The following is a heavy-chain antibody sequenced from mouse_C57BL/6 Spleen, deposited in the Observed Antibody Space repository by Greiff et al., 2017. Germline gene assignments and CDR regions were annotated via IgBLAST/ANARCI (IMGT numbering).Heavy chain of an antibody. CDR2: ISSGGDYI. J-gene: IGHJ3*01. D-gene: IGHD3-2*02. CDR1: GFTFSSYA. V-gene: IGHV5-9-1*02. Sequence: EVQVVESGEGLVKPGGSLKLSCAASGFTFSSYAMSWVRQTPEKRLEWVAYISSGGDYIYYADTVKGRFTISRDNARNTLYLQMSSLKSEDTAMYYCTREGSGCPFAYWGQGTLVTVSA. CDR3: TREGSGCPFAY.